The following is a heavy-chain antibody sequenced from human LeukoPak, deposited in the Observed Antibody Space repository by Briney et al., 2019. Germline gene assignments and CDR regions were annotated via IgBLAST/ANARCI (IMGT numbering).Heavy chain of an antibody. CDR1: GFTLSSYS. D-gene: IGHD3-10*01. CDR3: ARDHAASGSFYDY. Sequence: PGGSLRLSCAASGFTLSSYSMNWVRQAPGKGLEWVSSISSSSSYIYYADSVKGRFTISRDNAKNSLYLQMNSLRDEDTAVYYCARDHAASGSFYDYWGQGTLVTVSS. J-gene: IGHJ4*02. V-gene: IGHV3-21*01. CDR2: ISSSSSYI.